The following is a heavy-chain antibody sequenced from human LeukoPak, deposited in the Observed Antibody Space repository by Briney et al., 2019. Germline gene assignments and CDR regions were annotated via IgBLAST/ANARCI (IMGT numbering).Heavy chain of an antibody. D-gene: IGHD3-10*01. J-gene: IGHJ4*02. CDR3: ATGGDVLLWFGELLY. CDR2: FDPEDGET. CDR1: GYTLTELS. Sequence: ASVKVSCKVSGYTLTELSMHWVRQAPGKGLEWMGGFDPEDGETIYAQKFQGRVTMTEDTSTDTAYMELSSPRSEDTAVYYCATGGDVLLWFGELLYWGQGTLVTVSS. V-gene: IGHV1-24*01.